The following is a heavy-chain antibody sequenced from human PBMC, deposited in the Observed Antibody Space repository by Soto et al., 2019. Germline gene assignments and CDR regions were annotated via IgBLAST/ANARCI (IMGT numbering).Heavy chain of an antibody. CDR2: MSYDGSTQ. Sequence: QVQLVESGGGVVQPGRSLRLSCAVSGFTVSTHAIHWVRQAPGKGLEWVAVMSYDGSTQYYADSVKGRFTISRDKSKNTLYLQMNSLRAEDTAMYYCARGRVYSSGWYGDYWGQGTLVTVSS. V-gene: IGHV3-30-3*01. D-gene: IGHD6-13*01. CDR1: GFTVSTHA. CDR3: ARGRVYSSGWYGDY. J-gene: IGHJ4*02.